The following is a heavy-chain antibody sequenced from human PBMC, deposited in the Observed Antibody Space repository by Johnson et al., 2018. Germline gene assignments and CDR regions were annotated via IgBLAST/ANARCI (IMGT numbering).Heavy chain of an antibody. CDR3: VRVAPVVTGLDYYYGMDV. CDR1: GFTFSSYG. D-gene: IGHD4-23*01. CDR2: ISYDGSNK. Sequence: VQLVESGGGVVQPGRSLRLSCAASGFTFSSYGMHWVRQAPGKGLEWVAVISYDGSNKYYADSVKGRFTISRDNAKNSLYLQMNRLRAEDTAVYYCVRVAPVVTGLDYYYGMDVWGQGTTVTVSS. J-gene: IGHJ6*02. V-gene: IGHV3-30*03.